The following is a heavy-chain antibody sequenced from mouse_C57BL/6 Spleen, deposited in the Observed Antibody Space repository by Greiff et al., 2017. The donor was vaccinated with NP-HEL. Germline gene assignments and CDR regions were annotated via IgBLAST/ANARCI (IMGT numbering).Heavy chain of an antibody. CDR3: ARHAYYGSREGYFDY. CDR2: ISSGGSYP. Sequence: EVKLVESGGDLVKPGGSLKLSCAASGFTFSSYGMSWVRQTPDKRLEWVATISSGGSYPYYPDSVKGRFTISRDNAKNTLYLQMSSLKSEDTAMYYCARHAYYGSREGYFDYWGQGTTLTVSS. V-gene: IGHV5-6*01. CDR1: GFTFSSYG. D-gene: IGHD1-1*01. J-gene: IGHJ2*01.